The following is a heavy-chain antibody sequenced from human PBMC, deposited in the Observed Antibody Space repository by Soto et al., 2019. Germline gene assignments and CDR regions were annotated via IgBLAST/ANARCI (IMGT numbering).Heavy chain of an antibody. CDR1: GFSFEKHA. CDR2: ISDNGANT. CDR3: AKDENYYDSSGYYDY. Sequence: GGSLRLSCEGSGFSFEKHAMSWVRQAPGKGLEWVSTISDNGANTFIGDSMKDHFDISRDNSKNTVFLHLSTVRAEDTAVYYCAKDENYYDSSGYYDYWGQGTLATVSS. J-gene: IGHJ4*02. D-gene: IGHD3-22*01. V-gene: IGHV3-23*01.